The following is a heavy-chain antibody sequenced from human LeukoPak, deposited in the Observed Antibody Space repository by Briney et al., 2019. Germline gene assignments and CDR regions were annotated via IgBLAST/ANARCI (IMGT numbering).Heavy chain of an antibody. V-gene: IGHV4-34*01. CDR3: ARRPAYDSSGYYYPFDY. D-gene: IGHD3-22*01. CDR1: GGSFSGYY. CDR2: INHSGST. Sequence: PSETLSLTCAVYGGSFSGYYWSWIRQPPGKGLEWIGEINHSGSTNYNPSLKSRVTISVDTSKNQFSLKLSSVTAADTAVYYCARRPAYDSSGYYYPFDYWGQGTLVTVSS. J-gene: IGHJ4*02.